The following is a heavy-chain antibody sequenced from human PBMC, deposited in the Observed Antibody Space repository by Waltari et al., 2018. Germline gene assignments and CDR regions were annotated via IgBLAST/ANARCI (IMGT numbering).Heavy chain of an antibody. V-gene: IGHV3-48*02. Sequence: EVQLVESGGGLVQPGGSLRLSCAASGFTFSSYSMNWVRQAPGKGLAWGSYISGGSRTINYADSVKGRFTISRDNAKNSLYLHMNSLRDEDTAVYYCAREGVWFGEFAFYYFDYWGQGTLVTVSS. D-gene: IGHD3-10*01. J-gene: IGHJ4*02. CDR2: ISGGSRTI. CDR3: AREGVWFGEFAFYYFDY. CDR1: GFTFSSYS.